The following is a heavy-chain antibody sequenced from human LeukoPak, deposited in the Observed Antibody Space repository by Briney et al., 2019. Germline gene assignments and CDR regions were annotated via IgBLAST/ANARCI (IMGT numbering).Heavy chain of an antibody. V-gene: IGHV1-69*05. CDR3: ARATGLRFLEWLFPQSP. CDR1: GGTFSSYA. CDR2: IIPIFGTA. Sequence: ASVKVSCKASGGTFSSYAISWVRQAPGQGLEWMGGIIPIFGTANYAQKFQGRVTITTDESTSTAYMELSSLRSEDTAVYYCARATGLRFLEWLFPQSPWGQGTLVTVSS. D-gene: IGHD3-3*01. J-gene: IGHJ5*02.